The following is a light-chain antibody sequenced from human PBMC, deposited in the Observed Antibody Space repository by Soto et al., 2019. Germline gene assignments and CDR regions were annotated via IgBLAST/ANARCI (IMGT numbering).Light chain of an antibody. CDR2: GAS. V-gene: IGKV3-20*01. CDR1: QSVSSN. CDR3: QQYGSSPRT. J-gene: IGKJ1*01. Sequence: EIVLTQSPATLSLSPGERATLSCRASQSVSSNLAWYQQKPGQAPRLLIYGASTRATGIPARFSGSGSGTEFTLTISSLEPEDVAVYYCQQYGSSPRTFGQGTKVDIK.